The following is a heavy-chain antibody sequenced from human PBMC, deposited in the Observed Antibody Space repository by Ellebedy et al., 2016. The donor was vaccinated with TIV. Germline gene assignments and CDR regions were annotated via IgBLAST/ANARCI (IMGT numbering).Heavy chain of an antibody. CDR1: GGSFSGYY. V-gene: IGHV4-34*01. CDR2: INHSGST. J-gene: IGHJ4*02. Sequence: SETLSLTXAVYGGSFSGYYWSWIRQPPGKGLEWIGEINHSGSTNYNPSLKSRVTISVDTSKNQFSLKLSSVTAADTAVYYCARRNGSGSYYNALFDYWGQGTLVTVSS. CDR3: ARRNGSGSYYNALFDY. D-gene: IGHD3-10*01.